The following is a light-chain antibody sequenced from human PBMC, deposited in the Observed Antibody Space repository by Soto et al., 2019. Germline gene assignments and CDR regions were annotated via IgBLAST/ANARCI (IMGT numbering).Light chain of an antibody. CDR1: QSVGRF. J-gene: IGKJ1*01. CDR2: VAS. Sequence: IQMTQSKYSLSASVGDRVTLTYLASQSVGRFLNWNQQKPGKAPTVLINVASTLRSGVPSNFSGSGSGTDFTLTISSLQPEDFATYYCQQSYSSPRTFGQGTKVDIK. CDR3: QQSYSSPRT. V-gene: IGKV1-39*01.